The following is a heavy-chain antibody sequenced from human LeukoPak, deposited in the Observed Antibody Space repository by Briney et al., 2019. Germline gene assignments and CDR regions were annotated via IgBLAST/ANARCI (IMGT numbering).Heavy chain of an antibody. J-gene: IGHJ4*02. D-gene: IGHD3-10*01. V-gene: IGHV3-7*01. Sequence: GGSLRLSCVASGFSFGKYWMSWVRQAPGKGLEWVANIKLDGGEKNYVDSVKGRFTISRDNTKNSLYLQMNGLRAEDTAVYYCARDDGSSCFAYWGQGTQVTVSS. CDR3: ARDDGSSCFAY. CDR1: GFSFGKYW. CDR2: IKLDGGEK.